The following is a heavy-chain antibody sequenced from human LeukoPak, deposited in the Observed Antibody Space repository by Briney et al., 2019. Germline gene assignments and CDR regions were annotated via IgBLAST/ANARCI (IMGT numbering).Heavy chain of an antibody. CDR3: ARGMGDYSNKFDD. CDR2: IYYSGST. Sequence: SETLSLTCTVSGGSISSGGDSWSWIRQHPGKGLEWIGYIYYSGSTYYNPSLKSRVTLSVDTSKSQFSLKLSSVTTADTAVYYRARGMGDYSNKFDDASQGSSVTASS. J-gene: IGHJ4*02. V-gene: IGHV4-31*03. CDR1: GGSISSGGDS. D-gene: IGHD4-4*01.